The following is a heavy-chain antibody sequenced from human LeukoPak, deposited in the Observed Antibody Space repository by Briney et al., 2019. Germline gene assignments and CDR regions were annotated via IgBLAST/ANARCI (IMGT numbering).Heavy chain of an antibody. V-gene: IGHV3-21*01. D-gene: IGHD5-12*01. J-gene: IGHJ4*02. CDR3: ARDLGYEGAY. CDR2: ISTTSNYI. Sequence: GGSLRLSCAASGFTFSSYSMNWVRQAPGKGLEWVSSISTTSNYINYADSVKGRFTISRDNAKSSLYLQMNSLRAEDTAVYYCARDLGYEGAYWGQGTLVTVSS. CDR1: GFTFSSYS.